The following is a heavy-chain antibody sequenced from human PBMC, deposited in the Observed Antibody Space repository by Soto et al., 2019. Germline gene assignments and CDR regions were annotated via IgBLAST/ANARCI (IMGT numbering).Heavy chain of an antibody. J-gene: IGHJ6*02. CDR1: GGSISSGDYY. Sequence: SETLSLTCTVSGGSISSGDYYWSWIRQPPGKGLEWIGYIYYSGSTHYNPSLKSRVTISVDTSKNQFSLKLSSVTAADTAVYYCARASLTMVRGVIVYYYYYGMDVWGQGTTVTDSS. D-gene: IGHD3-10*01. V-gene: IGHV4-30-4*01. CDR2: IYYSGST. CDR3: ARASLTMVRGVIVYYYYYGMDV.